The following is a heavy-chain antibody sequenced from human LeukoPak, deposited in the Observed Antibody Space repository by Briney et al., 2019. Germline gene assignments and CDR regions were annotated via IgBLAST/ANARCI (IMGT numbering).Heavy chain of an antibody. Sequence: GGSLRLSCAASGFTFSNYGMHWVLQAPGKGLEWVTFIRYDGSNKYYADSVKGRFTISRDNSKNTLYLQMNSLRTEDTALYYCAKDHHRTGSYFEYWGQGTLVTVSA. V-gene: IGHV3-30*02. CDR3: AKDHHRTGSYFEY. CDR2: IRYDGSNK. CDR1: GFTFSNYG. D-gene: IGHD3-10*01. J-gene: IGHJ4*02.